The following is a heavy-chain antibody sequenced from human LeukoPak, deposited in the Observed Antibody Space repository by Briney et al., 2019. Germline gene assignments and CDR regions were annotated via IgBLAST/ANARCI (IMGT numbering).Heavy chain of an antibody. Sequence: GGSLRLSCAASGFTFSSYSTNWVRQAPGKGLEWVSSIISSSTHIYYADSVKGRFTISRDNAKNSLYLQMNSLRAEDTAVYYCAGVRDGYNFGDYWGQGTLVTVSS. CDR1: GFTFSSYS. J-gene: IGHJ4*02. V-gene: IGHV3-21*01. CDR2: IISSSTHI. D-gene: IGHD5-24*01. CDR3: AGVRDGYNFGDY.